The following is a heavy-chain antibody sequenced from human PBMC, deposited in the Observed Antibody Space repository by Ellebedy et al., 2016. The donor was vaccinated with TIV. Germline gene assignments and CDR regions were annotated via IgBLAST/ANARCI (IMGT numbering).Heavy chain of an antibody. Sequence: MPSETLSLTCTVSGGSISDYYWSWVRQPPGKGLEWIGYMFYSGNTNYTPSLKSRVTISVATSKNQFSLKLKALTAADTAVYYCAIHIRITMVRGVITNWFDPWGQGTLVSVSS. CDR1: GGSISDYY. D-gene: IGHD3-10*01. J-gene: IGHJ5*02. CDR3: AIHIRITMVRGVITNWFDP. V-gene: IGHV4-59*08. CDR2: MFYSGNT.